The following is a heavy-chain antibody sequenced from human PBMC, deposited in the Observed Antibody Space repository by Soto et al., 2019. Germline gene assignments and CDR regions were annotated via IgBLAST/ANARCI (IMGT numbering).Heavy chain of an antibody. D-gene: IGHD1-26*01. J-gene: IGHJ4*02. CDR3: ISTLGARFDY. V-gene: IGHV1-46*03. Sequence: ASVKLSCKASGYTFTSQNMHWVRQAPGQGLEWMGVINPSIGTTTYAQKFQGRVTMTSDTSTSSVYMEVSSLRSEDTAVYYCISTLGARFDYWGQGTLVTVSS. CDR2: INPSIGTT. CDR1: GYTFTSQN.